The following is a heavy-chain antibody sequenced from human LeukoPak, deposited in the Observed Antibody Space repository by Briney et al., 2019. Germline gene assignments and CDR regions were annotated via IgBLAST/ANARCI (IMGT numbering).Heavy chain of an antibody. Sequence: GESLTISCKGSGYRFRSYWIGWVRQMPGKGLEWMGIIYPGDSETRYSPSFQGQVTISADKSISTAYLQWSSLKASDTAMYYCVRALGYCSSGSCYYYDYWGQGTLVTVSS. V-gene: IGHV5-51*01. CDR3: VRALGYCSSGSCYYYDY. D-gene: IGHD2-15*01. CDR2: IYPGDSET. J-gene: IGHJ4*02. CDR1: GYRFRSYW.